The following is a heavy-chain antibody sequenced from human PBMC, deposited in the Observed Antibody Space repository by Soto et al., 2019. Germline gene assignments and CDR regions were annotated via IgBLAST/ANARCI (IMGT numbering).Heavy chain of an antibody. CDR3: ARDRYSSSWYGGNWFYP. CDR1: GGSISSYY. Sequence: SETLSLTCTVSGGSISSYYWSWIRQPPGKGLEWIGYIYYSGSTNYNPSLKSRVTISVDTSKNQFSLKLSSVTAADTAVYYCARDRYSSSWYGGNWFYPWGQGTLVTVSS. D-gene: IGHD6-13*01. V-gene: IGHV4-59*01. CDR2: IYYSGST. J-gene: IGHJ5*02.